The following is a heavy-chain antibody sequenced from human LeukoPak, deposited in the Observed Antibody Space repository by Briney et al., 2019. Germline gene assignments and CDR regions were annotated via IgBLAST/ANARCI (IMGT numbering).Heavy chain of an antibody. V-gene: IGHV3-21*01. CDR1: GFTFSSYS. D-gene: IGHD2-15*01. CDR2: ISSSSSYI. CDR3: ARVMVVPSSDFDY. Sequence: GGSLRLSCAASGFTFSSYSMNWVRQAPGKGLEWVSSISSSSSYIYYADSVKGRFTISRDNAKNSLYLQMNSLRAEDTAVYYCARVMVVPSSDFDYWGQGTLVTVSS. J-gene: IGHJ4*02.